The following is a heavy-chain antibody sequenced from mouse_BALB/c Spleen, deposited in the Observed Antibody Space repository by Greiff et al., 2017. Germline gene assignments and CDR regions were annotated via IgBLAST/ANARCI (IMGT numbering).Heavy chain of an antibody. CDR1: GFTFSRYA. D-gene: IGHD3-1*01. CDR3: ARDWGYDY. Sequence: EVKVVESGGGLVKPGGSLKLSCAASGFTFSRYAMSWVRQTPEKRLEWVASISSGGSTYYPDSVKGRFTISRDNARNILYLQMSSLRSEDTAMYYCARDWGYDYWGQGTTLTASS. V-gene: IGHV5-6-5*01. J-gene: IGHJ2*01. CDR2: ISSGGST.